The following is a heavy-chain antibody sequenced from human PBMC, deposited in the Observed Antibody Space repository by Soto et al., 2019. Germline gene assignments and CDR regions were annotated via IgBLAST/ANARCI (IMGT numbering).Heavy chain of an antibody. J-gene: IGHJ3*02. V-gene: IGHV3-23*01. CDR1: GFTLSTYA. D-gene: IGHD4-4*01. CDR3: VNHLGNPSGAFDS. CDR2: ITGSGGST. Sequence: EVQLLESGGGLVQPGGSLRLSCVASGFTLSTYAMSWVRQAPGKGLEWVSGITGSGGSTYYADSVKGRFTISRDNSKTTVPRHLNSPRAEQTAVYYFVNHLGNPSGAFDSWGQGTMVTVSS.